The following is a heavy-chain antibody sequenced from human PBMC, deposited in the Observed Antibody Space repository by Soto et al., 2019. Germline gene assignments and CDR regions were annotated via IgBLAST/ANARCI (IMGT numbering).Heavy chain of an antibody. V-gene: IGHV3-23*01. CDR2: ISGSGGST. J-gene: IGHJ6*03. CDR1: GFTFSSYA. CDR3: AKGGAGAMVRGVRVHYYYYMDV. Sequence: GGSLRLSCAASGFTFSSYAMSWVRQAPGKGLEWVSAISGSGGSTYYADSVKGRFTISRDNSKNTLYLQMNSLRAEDTAVYYCAKGGAGAMVRGVRVHYYYYMDVWGKGTTVTVSS. D-gene: IGHD3-10*01.